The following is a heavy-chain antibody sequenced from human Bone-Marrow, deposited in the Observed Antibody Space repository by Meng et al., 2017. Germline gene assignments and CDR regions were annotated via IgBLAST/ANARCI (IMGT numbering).Heavy chain of an antibody. D-gene: IGHD5-12*01. Sequence: ASVKVSCKPSGYTFTAYWLHWVRQAPGQGLEWMGWINPNSGGTNYAQKFQGRVTMTRDTSISTAYMELSSLRSEDTAVYYCARGSDYVAFDIWGQRTMVTVSS. J-gene: IGHJ3*02. CDR2: INPNSGGT. CDR3: ARGSDYVAFDI. V-gene: IGHV1-2*02. CDR1: GYTFTAYW.